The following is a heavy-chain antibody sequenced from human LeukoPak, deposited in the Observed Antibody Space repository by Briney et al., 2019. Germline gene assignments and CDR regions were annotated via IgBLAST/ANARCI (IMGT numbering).Heavy chain of an antibody. D-gene: IGHD1-14*01. CDR3: AKVSNHAADEFYFDY. V-gene: IGHV3-30*18. Sequence: GGSLRLSCAASGFTFSSYGMHWVRQAPGKGLEWVAVISYDGSNKYYADSVKGRFTISRDNSKNTLYLQMNSLRAEDTAVYYCAKVSNHAADEFYFDYWGQGTLVTVSS. CDR2: ISYDGSNK. CDR1: GFTFSSYG. J-gene: IGHJ4*02.